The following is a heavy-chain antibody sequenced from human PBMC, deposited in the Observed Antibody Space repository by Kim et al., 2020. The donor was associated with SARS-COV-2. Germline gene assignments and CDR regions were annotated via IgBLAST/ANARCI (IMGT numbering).Heavy chain of an antibody. Sequence: ASVKVSCKASGYTFTSYGISWVRQAPGQGLEWMGWISAYNGNTNYAQKLQGRVTMTTDTSTSTAYMELRSLRSDDTAVYYCARVGAYDSSGFTPYWGQGTLVTVSS. CDR2: ISAYNGNT. J-gene: IGHJ4*02. V-gene: IGHV1-18*01. CDR3: ARVGAYDSSGFTPY. D-gene: IGHD3-22*01. CDR1: GYTFTSYG.